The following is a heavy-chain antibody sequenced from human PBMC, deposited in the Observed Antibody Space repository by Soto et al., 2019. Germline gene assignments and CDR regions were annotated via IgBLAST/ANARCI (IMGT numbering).Heavy chain of an antibody. D-gene: IGHD6-13*01. CDR2: INAGNGNT. CDR3: ARGDSSSGYSLAY. Sequence: QVQLVQSGAEVKKPGASVKVSCKASGYTFTSYAIHWVRQAPGQRLEWMGWINAGNGNTKYSQKFQGRVTITRDTAASTAYMELSSLRSEDTAVYYCARGDSSSGYSLAYWGQGTLVTVSS. J-gene: IGHJ4*02. V-gene: IGHV1-3*01. CDR1: GYTFTSYA.